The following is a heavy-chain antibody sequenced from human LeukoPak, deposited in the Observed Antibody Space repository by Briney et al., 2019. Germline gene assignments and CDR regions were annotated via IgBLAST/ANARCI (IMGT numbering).Heavy chain of an antibody. CDR2: IYHSGST. J-gene: IGHJ5*02. CDR1: GYSISSGYY. CDR3: ARSGSWYPSNWFDP. V-gene: IGHV4-38-2*01. D-gene: IGHD6-13*01. Sequence: SETLSLTCAVSGYSISSGYYWGWIRQPPGKGLEWIGGIYHSGSTYYNPSLKSRVTISVDTSKNQFSLKLSSVTAADTAVYYCARSGSWYPSNWFDPWGQGTLVTVSS.